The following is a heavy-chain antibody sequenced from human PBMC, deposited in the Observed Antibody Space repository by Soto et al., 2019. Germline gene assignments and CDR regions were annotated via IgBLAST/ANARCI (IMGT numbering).Heavy chain of an antibody. J-gene: IGHJ5*02. V-gene: IGHV4-34*01. CDR2: INHSGST. CDR3: AREYSSSWGGGDNWFDP. D-gene: IGHD6-6*01. CDR1: GFTVSSNY. Sequence: PGGSLRLSCAASGFTVSSNYMSWVRQAPGKGLEWIGEINHSGSTNYNPSLKSRVTISVDTSKNQFSLKLSSVTAADTAVYYCAREYSSSWGGGDNWFDPWGQGTLVTVSS.